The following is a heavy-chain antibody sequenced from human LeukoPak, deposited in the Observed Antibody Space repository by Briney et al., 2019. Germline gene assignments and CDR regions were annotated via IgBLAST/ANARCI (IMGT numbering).Heavy chain of an antibody. Sequence: PSETLSLTCAVSGGSISSYYWNWIRQPPGKGLEWIGYIHFSGNTDYNPSLKSRVTISKDTSKNQFSLKLSSVTAADTAVYYCARINSGRLGAFAIWGQGTMVTVSS. CDR1: GGSISSYY. CDR3: ARINSGRLGAFAI. CDR2: IHFSGNT. J-gene: IGHJ3*02. V-gene: IGHV4-59*08. D-gene: IGHD1-26*01.